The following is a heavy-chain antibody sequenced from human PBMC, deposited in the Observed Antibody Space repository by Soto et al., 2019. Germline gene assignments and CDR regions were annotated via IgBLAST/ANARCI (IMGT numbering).Heavy chain of an antibody. J-gene: IGHJ5*02. V-gene: IGHV4-39*01. D-gene: IGHD4-17*01. Sequence: PSETLSLTCTVSGGSISSSSYYWGWIRQPPGKGLEWIGSIYYSGSTYYNPSLKSRVTISVDTSKNQFTLKLSSVTAADTAVYYCARHGGVDYRGNWFDPWGQGTLVTVSS. CDR2: IYYSGST. CDR3: ARHGGVDYRGNWFDP. CDR1: GGSISSSSYY.